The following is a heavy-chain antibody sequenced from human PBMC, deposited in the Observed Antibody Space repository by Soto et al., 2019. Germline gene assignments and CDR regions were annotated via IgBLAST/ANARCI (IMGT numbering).Heavy chain of an antibody. CDR1: GFTLKDSA. V-gene: IGHV3-23*04. CDR3: AKGKVAYDNSGLQYFYYFPMNV. J-gene: IGHJ6*02. D-gene: IGHD3-22*01. CDR2: STYIGGTT. Sequence: EVQLVESGGGLVRPGGSLRLSCSASGFTLKDSAMHWVRQAPGRGLEQVAASTYIGGTTYYADSVKGRFRISRDNSKNTLYLQMNSLRVEDTAVYYCAKGKVAYDNSGLQYFYYFPMNVWGQGTTVTVSS.